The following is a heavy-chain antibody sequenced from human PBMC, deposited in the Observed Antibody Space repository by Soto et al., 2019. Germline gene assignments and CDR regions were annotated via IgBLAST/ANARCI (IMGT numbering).Heavy chain of an antibody. V-gene: IGHV3-53*01. Sequence: EVQLVESGGGLIQPGGSLRLSCAASGFTVSNNYMRWVRQAPGKGREWVSLIYSGGSTHYADSVKGRFTISRDNSKNTLYLQMNSLRVEDTAVYYCARDPPGIAASGGGGWGQGTLVTVSS. D-gene: IGHD6-13*01. J-gene: IGHJ4*02. CDR2: IYSGGST. CDR3: ARDPPGIAASGGGG. CDR1: GFTVSNNY.